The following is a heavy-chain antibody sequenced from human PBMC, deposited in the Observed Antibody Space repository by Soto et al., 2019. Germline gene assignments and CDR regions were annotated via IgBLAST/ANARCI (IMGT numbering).Heavy chain of an antibody. D-gene: IGHD3-10*01. CDR2: INHSGST. J-gene: IGHJ6*02. Sequence: SETLSLTFAVYGGSFSGYYWSWIRGPPGKGLEWIGEINHSGSTNYNPPLKSRVTISVDTSKNQFSLKLSTVTAADTAAYYCARGILLWFGNASVGYYGMDVWGQGTTVTVSS. CDR1: GGSFSGYY. CDR3: ARGILLWFGNASVGYYGMDV. V-gene: IGHV4-34*01.